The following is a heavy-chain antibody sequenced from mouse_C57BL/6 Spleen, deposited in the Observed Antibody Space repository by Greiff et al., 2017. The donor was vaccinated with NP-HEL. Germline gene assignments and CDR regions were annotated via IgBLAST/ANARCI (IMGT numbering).Heavy chain of an antibody. Sequence: QVQLQQPGAELVMPGASVKLSCKASGYTFTSYWMHWVKQRPGQGLEWIGEIDPSDSYTNYNQKFKGKSTLTVDKSSRTAYMQLSSLTSEDAAVYYYARAYCSDHGVYFDYWGQGTTLTVSS. CDR2: IDPSDSYT. V-gene: IGHV1-69*01. D-gene: IGHD2-12*01. CDR1: GYTFTSYW. J-gene: IGHJ2*01. CDR3: ARAYCSDHGVYFDY.